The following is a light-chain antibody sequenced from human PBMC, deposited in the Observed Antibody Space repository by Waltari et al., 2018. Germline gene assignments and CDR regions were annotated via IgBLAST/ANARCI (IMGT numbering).Light chain of an antibody. CDR1: PILLARNAYPH. J-gene: IGKJ5*01. Sequence: DIVMSPSPLSLPVTPGEPAPLSSTSRPILLARNAYPHFDWYLQKPGQSPQLLIYLTLNRAAGVPERFSGSGSGTNFTLRISRVEAEDVGFYYCMQGLKSPTFGQGTRLDIK. V-gene: IGKV2-28*01. CDR3: MQGLKSPT. CDR2: LTL.